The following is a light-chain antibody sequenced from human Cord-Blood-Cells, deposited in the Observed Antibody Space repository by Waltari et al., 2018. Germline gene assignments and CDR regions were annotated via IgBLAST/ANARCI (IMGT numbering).Light chain of an antibody. CDR2: YAS. CDR3: QQYDNLPHT. Sequence: DIQMTKSPSSLSAFVGDRVPITCQASQDISSYLNWYEQKPGKAPKLLIYYASNLDTGVPSRFSGSGSGTDFTFTISSLQPEDIATYYCQQYDNLPHTFGQGTKLEIK. V-gene: IGKV1-33*01. J-gene: IGKJ2*01. CDR1: QDISSY.